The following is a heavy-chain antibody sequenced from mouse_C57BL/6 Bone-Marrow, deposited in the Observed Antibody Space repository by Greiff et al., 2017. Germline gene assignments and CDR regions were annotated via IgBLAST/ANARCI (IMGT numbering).Heavy chain of an antibody. CDR3: ARGGTTVVANAMDY. CDR1: GYTFTSYG. CDR2: IYPRSGNT. J-gene: IGHJ4*01. D-gene: IGHD1-1*01. Sequence: QVQLQQSGAELARPGASVKLSCKASGYTFTSYGISWVKQRTGQGLEWIGEIYPRSGNTYYNEKFKGKATLTADKSSSTAYMELRSLTSEDSAVYFCARGGTTVVANAMDYWGQGTSVTVSS. V-gene: IGHV1-81*01.